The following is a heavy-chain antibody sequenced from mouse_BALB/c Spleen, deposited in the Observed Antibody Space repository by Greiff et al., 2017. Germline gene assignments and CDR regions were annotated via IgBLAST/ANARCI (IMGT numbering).Heavy chain of an antibody. D-gene: IGHD1-1*01. Sequence: QVQLQQSGAELVRPGVSVKISCKGSGYTFTDYAMHWVKQSHAKSLEWIGVISTYYGDASYNQKFKGKATMTVDKSSSTAYMELARLTSEDSAIYYCARALWDYYGSIYYFDYWGQGTTLTVSS. J-gene: IGHJ2*01. CDR1: GYTFTDYA. V-gene: IGHV1S137*01. CDR2: ISTYYGDA. CDR3: ARALWDYYGSIYYFDY.